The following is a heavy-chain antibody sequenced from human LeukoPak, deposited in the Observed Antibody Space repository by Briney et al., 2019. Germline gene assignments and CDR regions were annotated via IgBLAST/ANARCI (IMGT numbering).Heavy chain of an antibody. CDR1: GFTFSSYD. D-gene: IGHD3-22*01. CDR3: ARTGAYYDSSGYHDAFDI. V-gene: IGHV3-13*01. CDR2: IGTAGDT. J-gene: IGHJ3*02. Sequence: TGGSLRLSCAASGFTFSSYDMHWVRQATGKGLEWVSAIGTAGDTYYPGSVKGRFTISRENAKNSLYLQMNSLRAEDTAVYYCARTGAYYDSSGYHDAFDIWGQGTMVTVSS.